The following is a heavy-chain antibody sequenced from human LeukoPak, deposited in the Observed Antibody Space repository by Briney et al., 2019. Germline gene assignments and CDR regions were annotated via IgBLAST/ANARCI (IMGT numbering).Heavy chain of an antibody. CDR1: GGTFSSYT. Sequence: GASVKVSCKASGGTFSSYTISWVRQAPGQGLEWMGRIIPIFGIANYAQKFQGRVTITADKSTSTAYMELSSLRSEDTAVYYCASWDNWNYGTWGQGTLVTVSS. CDR2: IIPIFGIA. D-gene: IGHD1-7*01. V-gene: IGHV1-69*02. CDR3: ASWDNWNYGT. J-gene: IGHJ5*02.